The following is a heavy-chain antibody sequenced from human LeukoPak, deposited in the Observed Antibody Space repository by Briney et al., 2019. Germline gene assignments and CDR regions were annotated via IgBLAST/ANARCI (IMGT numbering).Heavy chain of an antibody. CDR3: ARLSRNCSGGSCYSDWFDP. J-gene: IGHJ5*02. CDR1: GYRFTNYR. V-gene: IGHV5-51*01. D-gene: IGHD2-15*01. CDR2: IYPGDSDT. Sequence: GESLKISCKGSGYRFTNYRIAWVRQMSGKGLEWMGMIYPGDSDTRYSPSFQGHVTISADKSISTVYLQRSSLKASDTAMYYCARLSRNCSGGSCYSDWFDPWGQGTLVTVSS.